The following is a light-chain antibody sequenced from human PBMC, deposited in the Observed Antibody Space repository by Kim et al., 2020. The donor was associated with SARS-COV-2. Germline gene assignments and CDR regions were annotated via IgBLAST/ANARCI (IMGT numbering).Light chain of an antibody. V-gene: IGLV3-21*04. CDR1: NIGGIS. J-gene: IGLJ2*01. CDR3: QVWDSISDHVV. CDR2: YDS. Sequence: PGKTARITCGGNNIGGISVHWYELKTGQAHVVGIGYDSDRPSGIPERFSGSKAGNTATLTVSRVEAGDEADYYCQVWDSISDHVVFGGGTQLTVL.